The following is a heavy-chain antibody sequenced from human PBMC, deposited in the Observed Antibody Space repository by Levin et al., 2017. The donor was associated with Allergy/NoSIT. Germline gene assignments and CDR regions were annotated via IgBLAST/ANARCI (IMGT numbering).Heavy chain of an antibody. V-gene: IGHV4-4*07. CDR3: ARERRGGSTFLDY. CDR1: GGSISNYF. CDR2: IYTTGST. D-gene: IGHD1-26*01. Sequence: PSQTLSLTCTVSGGSISNYFWSWIRQPAGKGLEWIGRIYTTGSTNYNPSLKSRVTMSVDTSKNQFSLKLSSVTAADTAVYYCARERRGGSTFLDYWGQGTLVTVSS. J-gene: IGHJ4*02.